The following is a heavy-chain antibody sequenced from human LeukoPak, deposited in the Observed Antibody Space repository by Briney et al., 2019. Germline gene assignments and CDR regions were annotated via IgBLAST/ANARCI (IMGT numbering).Heavy chain of an antibody. Sequence: PGGSLRLSCAASGFTFSSYAMSWVRQAPGKGLEWVSAISGSGGSTYYADSVKGRFTISRDNSKNTLYLQMNSLRAEDTAVYYCAKARYSGYDSFHLFDYWGQGTLVTVSS. CDR1: GFTFSSYA. CDR3: AKARYSGYDSFHLFDY. CDR2: ISGSGGST. D-gene: IGHD5-12*01. V-gene: IGHV3-23*01. J-gene: IGHJ4*02.